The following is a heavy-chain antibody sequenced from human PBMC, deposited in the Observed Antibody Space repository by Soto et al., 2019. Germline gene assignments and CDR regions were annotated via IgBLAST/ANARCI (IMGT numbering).Heavy chain of an antibody. CDR2: IKQDGSEK. V-gene: IGHV3-7*01. D-gene: IGHD4-17*01. CDR3: ARDLRYGDPNKPNDY. J-gene: IGHJ4*02. CDR1: GFTFSSYW. Sequence: GGSLRLSCVASGFTFSSYWMSWVRQAPGKGLEWVANIKQDGSEKYYVDSVKGRFTISRDNAKNSLYLQMNSLRAEDTAVYYCARDLRYGDPNKPNDYWGEGTLVTVSS.